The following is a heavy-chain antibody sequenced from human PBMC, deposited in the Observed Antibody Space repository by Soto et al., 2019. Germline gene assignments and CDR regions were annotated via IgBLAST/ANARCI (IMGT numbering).Heavy chain of an antibody. V-gene: IGHV3-23*01. CDR2: ISGSGGST. D-gene: IGHD2-2*01. CDR1: GFTFSSYA. J-gene: IGHJ4*02. CDR3: AKDPSKGGYCSSTSCAQNLDY. Sequence: GGSLRLSCAASGFTFSSYAMSWVRQAPGKGLEWVSAISGSGGSTYYADSVKGRFTISRDNSKNTLYLQMNSLRAEDTAVYYCAKDPSKGGYCSSTSCAQNLDYWGQGTLGTVSS.